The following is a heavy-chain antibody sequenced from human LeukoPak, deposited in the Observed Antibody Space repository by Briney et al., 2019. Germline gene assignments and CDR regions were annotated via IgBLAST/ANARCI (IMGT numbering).Heavy chain of an antibody. CDR1: GGSINSSNW. J-gene: IGHJ3*02. CDR3: ARHGSYYDILGDAFDI. D-gene: IGHD3-9*01. CDR2: IYHSGST. V-gene: IGHV4-4*02. Sequence: PSGTLSLTCAVSGGSINSSNWWSWVRQPPGKGLEWIGEIYHSGSTNYNPSLKSRVTISIDKSKNQFSLKLSSVTAADTAVYYCARHGSYYDILGDAFDIWGQGTMVTVSS.